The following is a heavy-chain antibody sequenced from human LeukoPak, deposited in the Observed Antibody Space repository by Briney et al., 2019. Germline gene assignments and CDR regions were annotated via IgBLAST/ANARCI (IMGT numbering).Heavy chain of an antibody. J-gene: IGHJ5*02. V-gene: IGHV4-34*01. CDR1: GGSFSGYY. CDR3: AREFCSTSCLWDNWFDP. D-gene: IGHD2-2*01. CDR2: INHSGST. Sequence: PSGTLSLTCAVYGGSFSGYYWSWIRQPPGKGLEWMGEINHSGSTNYDPSLKSRVTISVDTSKNQFSLKLSSVTAADTAVYYCAREFCSTSCLWDNWFDPWGQGTLVTVSS.